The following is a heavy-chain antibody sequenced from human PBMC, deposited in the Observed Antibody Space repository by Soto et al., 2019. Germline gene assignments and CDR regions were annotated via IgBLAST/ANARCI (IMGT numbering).Heavy chain of an antibody. D-gene: IGHD1-1*01. CDR1: GLTFSNYG. Sequence: QVQLVESGGGVVQPGRSLRLSCAASGLTFSNYGMHWVRQAPGKGLEWVAVISYDGGNQNYADSVKGRFIISRDNSKNTLYLQMNSLRPEDTAMYYCAKDNDLNPWGQGTLVTVSS. V-gene: IGHV3-30*18. CDR2: ISYDGGNQ. CDR3: AKDNDLNP. J-gene: IGHJ5*02.